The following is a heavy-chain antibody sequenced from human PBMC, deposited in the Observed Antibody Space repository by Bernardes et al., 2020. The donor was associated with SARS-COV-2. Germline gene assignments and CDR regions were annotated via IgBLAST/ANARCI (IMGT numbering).Heavy chain of an antibody. Sequence: LRLPCAVSGRTIGDYYMSWMRKAPGRGLEGVSYITTSTYTNYADSVRGRFTVSRDNAKNSLNLQMNSLRADDTAVYYCAIERASNVFDMWGQGTMVNVSS. CDR3: AIERASNVFDM. CDR1: GRTIGDYY. V-gene: IGHV3-11*06. J-gene: IGHJ3*02. D-gene: IGHD6-6*01. CDR2: ITTSTYT.